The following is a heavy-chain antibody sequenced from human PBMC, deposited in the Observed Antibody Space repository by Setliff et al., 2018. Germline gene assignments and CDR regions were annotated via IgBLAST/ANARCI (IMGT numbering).Heavy chain of an antibody. CDR3: AKDWWGPPESFDV. CDR2: ISRGGNTI. V-gene: IGHV3-11*04. Sequence: LRLSCAASGFTFSDYYMTWIRQAPGKGLEWVSYISRGGNTIYYADSVKGRFTISRDNAKNSLYLQMNSLRAEDTAVYYCAKDWWGPPESFDVWGQGTVVTVSS. J-gene: IGHJ3*01. CDR1: GFTFSDYY. D-gene: IGHD2-15*01.